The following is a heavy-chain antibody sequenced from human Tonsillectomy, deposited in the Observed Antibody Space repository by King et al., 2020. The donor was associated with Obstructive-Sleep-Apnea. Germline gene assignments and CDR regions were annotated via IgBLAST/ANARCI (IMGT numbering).Heavy chain of an antibody. CDR2: IYSGGST. V-gene: IGHV3-66*01. Sequence: VQLVESGGGLVQPGGSLRLSCAASGFTVSSNYMSWVRQAPGKGLEWVSVIYSGGSTYYADSVKGRFIISRDNSKNTLYLQMNSLRAEDTAVYYCARVGLHIDYVLFFREYYFDYWGQGTLVTVSS. CDR1: GFTVSSNY. J-gene: IGHJ4*02. D-gene: IGHD2-21*01. CDR3: ARVGLHIDYVLFFREYYFDY.